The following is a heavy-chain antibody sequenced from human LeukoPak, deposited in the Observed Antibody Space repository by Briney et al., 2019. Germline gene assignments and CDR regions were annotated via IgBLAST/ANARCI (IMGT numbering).Heavy chain of an antibody. CDR2: IYDSGST. V-gene: IGHV4-59*01. D-gene: IGHD6-13*01. CDR3: ARSRGIAAAGRGGYFDY. J-gene: IGHJ4*02. Sequence: PSETLSLTCTVSGDSITSNYWSWIRQPPGKGLEWIGYIYDSGSTKYNPSLKSRVTISVDTSKNQFSLKLTSVTAADTAVYYCARSRGIAAAGRGGYFDYWGQGTLVTVSS. CDR1: GDSITSNY.